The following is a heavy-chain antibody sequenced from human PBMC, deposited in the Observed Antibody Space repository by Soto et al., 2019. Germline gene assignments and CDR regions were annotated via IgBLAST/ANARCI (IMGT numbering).Heavy chain of an antibody. CDR2: IYYSGST. J-gene: IGHJ4*02. CDR1: GGSISSYY. CDR3: ARDKTPGYSSSWYLGP. D-gene: IGHD6-13*01. Sequence: SETLSLTCTVSGGSISSYYWSWIRQPPGKGLEWIGYIYYSGSTNYNPSLKSRVTISVDTSKNQFSLKLSSVTAADTAVYYCARDKTPGYSSSWYLGPWGQGTLVTVSS. V-gene: IGHV4-59*12.